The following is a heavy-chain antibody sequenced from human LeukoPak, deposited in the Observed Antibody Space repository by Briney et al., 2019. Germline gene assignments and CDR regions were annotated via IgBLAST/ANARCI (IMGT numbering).Heavy chain of an antibody. Sequence: ASVKVSCKASGYTFTGYYMHWVRQAPGQGLEWMGWINPNSGGTNYAQEFQGRVTMTRDTSISTAYMELSRLRSDDTAVYYCARRLPIVGATLDYWGQGTLVTVSS. D-gene: IGHD1-26*01. CDR2: INPNSGGT. J-gene: IGHJ4*02. V-gene: IGHV1-2*02. CDR3: ARRLPIVGATLDY. CDR1: GYTFTGYY.